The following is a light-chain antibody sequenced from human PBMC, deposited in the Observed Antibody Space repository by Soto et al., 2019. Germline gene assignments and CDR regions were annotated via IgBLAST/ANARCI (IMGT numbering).Light chain of an antibody. V-gene: IGKV3-15*01. CDR1: QSVSSN. CDR2: GAY. J-gene: IGKJ1*01. Sequence: EIVMTQSPATLSVSPGERATLSCMASQSVSSNLAWYQQKPGQAPRLLIYGAYTRATGIPARFSGSGSGTEFTLTISSLQSEDFAVYYCQQYNNWPPGTFGQGTKVEIK. CDR3: QQYNNWPPGT.